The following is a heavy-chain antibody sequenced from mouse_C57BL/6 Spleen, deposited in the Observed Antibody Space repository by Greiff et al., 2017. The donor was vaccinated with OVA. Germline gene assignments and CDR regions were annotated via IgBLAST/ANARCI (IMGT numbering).Heavy chain of an antibody. CDR3: ASYDYDAMDY. CDR1: GFSLTSYG. V-gene: IGHV2-2*01. D-gene: IGHD1-1*02. J-gene: IGHJ4*01. Sequence: QVQLQQSGPGLVQPSQSLSITCTVSGFSLTSYGVHWVRQSPGKGLEWLGVIWSGGSTDYNAAFISRLSISKDNSKSQVFFKMNSLQADDTAIYYCASYDYDAMDYWGQGTSVTVSS. CDR2: IWSGGST.